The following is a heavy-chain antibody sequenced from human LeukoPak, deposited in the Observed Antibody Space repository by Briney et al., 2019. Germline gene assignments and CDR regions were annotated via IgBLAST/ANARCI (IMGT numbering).Heavy chain of an antibody. CDR1: GYTFTSYG. CDR2: ISAYSGYT. CDR3: ARDNHSGSWSWFDP. D-gene: IGHD6-13*01. J-gene: IGHJ5*02. Sequence: ASVKVSCKASGYTFTSYGITWVRQAPGQGPEWMGWISAYSGYTSYAQKFQGRVTMTTDTSTSTTYMELRSLRSDDTAVYYCARDNHSGSWSWFDPWGQGTLVTVSS. V-gene: IGHV1-18*01.